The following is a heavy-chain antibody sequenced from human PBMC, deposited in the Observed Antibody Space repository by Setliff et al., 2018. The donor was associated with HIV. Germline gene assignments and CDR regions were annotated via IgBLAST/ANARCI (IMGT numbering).Heavy chain of an antibody. J-gene: IGHJ6*02. D-gene: IGHD3-22*01. V-gene: IGHV1-69*10. CDR3: ARELEDYYDSSGTDGVYYYGMDV. CDR2: IIPILGIA. CDR1: GGTFSSYA. Sequence: SVKVSCKASGGTFSSYAIGWVRQAPGQGLEWMGGIIPILGIANYAQKFQGRVTITADESTSTAYMELSSLRSEDTAVYYCARELEDYYDSSGTDGVYYYGMDVWGQGTTVTVSS.